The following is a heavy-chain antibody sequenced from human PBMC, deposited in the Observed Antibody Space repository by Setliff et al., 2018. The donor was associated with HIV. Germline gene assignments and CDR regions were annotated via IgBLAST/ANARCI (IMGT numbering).Heavy chain of an antibody. J-gene: IGHJ4*02. Sequence: AEPLSLTCAVSGYSISSTIWWSWARQSPGKGLEWIGEMFHSGTTKYNPSLKNRVTISLDRSKNQFSLKLTSMSAADTAVYYCAGESALYGQSDWGQGILVTVSS. D-gene: IGHD2-8*01. CDR3: AGESALYGQSD. V-gene: IGHV4-4*02. CDR2: MFHSGTT. CDR1: GYSISSTIW.